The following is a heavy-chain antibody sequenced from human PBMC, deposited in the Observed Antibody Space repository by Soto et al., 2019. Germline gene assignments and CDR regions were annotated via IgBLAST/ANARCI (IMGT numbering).Heavy chain of an antibody. CDR2: IYWDDDK. CDR1: GFSLSTSGVG. D-gene: IGHD3-22*01. CDR3: VHRDLEYDSSSPFDY. Sequence: SGPTLVNPTQTLTVTCTFSGFSLSTSGVGVGWIRQPPGKALEWLALIYWDDDKRYSPSLESRLTITKDTSKNQVVLTMTNMDPEDTATYYCVHRDLEYDSSSPFDYWGQGTLVTVSS. J-gene: IGHJ4*02. V-gene: IGHV2-5*02.